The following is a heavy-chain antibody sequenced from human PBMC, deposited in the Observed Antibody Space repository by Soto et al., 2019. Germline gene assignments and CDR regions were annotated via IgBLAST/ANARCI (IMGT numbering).Heavy chain of an antibody. CDR3: PSAPGAHQYY. CDR1: GFSFKDAW. V-gene: IGHV3-15*01. J-gene: IGHJ4*02. Sequence: EVQLVESGGGLVKPGGSLRLSCAASGFSFKDAWMSWVRQTPGKGLEWVGRVKREIDGGTTDYAAPVKGRFTISRDDATNMLYLQMNSLETADTAVYYCPSAPGAHQYYWGRGDLVTVSS. CDR2: VKREIDGGTT. D-gene: IGHD3-10*01.